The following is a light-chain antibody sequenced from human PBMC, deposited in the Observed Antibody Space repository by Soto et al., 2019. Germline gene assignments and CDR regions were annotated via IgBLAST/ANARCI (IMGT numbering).Light chain of an antibody. J-gene: IGLJ1*01. CDR1: SSDVGAYNY. V-gene: IGLV2-8*01. Sequence: QSALTQPPSASGSPGQSVTISCTGTSSDVGAYNYVSWYQQLPGKAPKLIIYEVSKLPSGVPDRFSGSKSGNTASLTVSGLQAEEEDEYYCTAYAGTNSFFYVFGTGTKRTVL. CDR3: TAYAGTNSFFYV. CDR2: EVS.